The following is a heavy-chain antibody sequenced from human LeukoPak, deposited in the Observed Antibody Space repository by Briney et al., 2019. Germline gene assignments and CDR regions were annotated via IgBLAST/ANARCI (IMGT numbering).Heavy chain of an antibody. Sequence: GRSLRFSCAASGFTFSSYGMHWVRQAPGKGLEWVGVISYDGSNKYYADSVKGRFTISRDNSKNTLYLQMNSLRAEDTAVYYCAREGCSSTSCYVPVIWGQGTLVTVSS. D-gene: IGHD2-2*01. V-gene: IGHV3-30*03. CDR3: AREGCSSTSCYVPVI. CDR2: ISYDGSNK. J-gene: IGHJ4*02. CDR1: GFTFSSYG.